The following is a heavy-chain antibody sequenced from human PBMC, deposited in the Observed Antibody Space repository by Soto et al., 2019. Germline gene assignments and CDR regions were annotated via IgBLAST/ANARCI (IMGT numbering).Heavy chain of an antibody. CDR1: GGSISSYY. CDR3: ARELRAVGTGGNWFDP. J-gene: IGHJ5*02. CDR2: IYYSGST. Sequence: SETLSLTCTVSGGSISSYYWSWIRQPPGKGLERIGYIYYSGSTNYNPSLKSRVTISVDTSKNQFSLKLSSVTAADTALYYCARELRAVGTGGNWFDPWGQGTLVTVSS. D-gene: IGHD6-13*01. V-gene: IGHV4-59*01.